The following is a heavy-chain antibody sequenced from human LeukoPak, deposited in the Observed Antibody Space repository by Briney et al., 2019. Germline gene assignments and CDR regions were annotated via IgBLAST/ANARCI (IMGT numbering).Heavy chain of an antibody. D-gene: IGHD6-6*01. V-gene: IGHV5-51*01. Sequence: GESLKISCKGSGYSLTSYWIGWVRQMPGKGLEWMEIIYPGDSDTRYSPSFQGQVTISADKSISTAYLQWSSLKASDTAMYYCARLASIAARPDDYWGQGTLVTVSS. J-gene: IGHJ4*02. CDR3: ARLASIAARPDDY. CDR2: IYPGDSDT. CDR1: GYSLTSYW.